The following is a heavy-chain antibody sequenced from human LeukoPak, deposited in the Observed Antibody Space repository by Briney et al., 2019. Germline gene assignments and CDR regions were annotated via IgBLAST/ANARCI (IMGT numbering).Heavy chain of an antibody. CDR3: VRVGFVAGSDYLDS. CDR2: SRNKAKSYTT. Sequence: GGSLSLSCAVSGFTFSDHFLYWVRQAPGKGLEWVGRSRNKAKSYTTEYAASVKGRFTISRDDSKDSLYLQMDSLKTEDTAVYYCVRVGFVAGSDYLDSWGQGTLVTVSS. V-gene: IGHV3-72*01. D-gene: IGHD6-19*01. J-gene: IGHJ4*02. CDR1: GFTFSDHF.